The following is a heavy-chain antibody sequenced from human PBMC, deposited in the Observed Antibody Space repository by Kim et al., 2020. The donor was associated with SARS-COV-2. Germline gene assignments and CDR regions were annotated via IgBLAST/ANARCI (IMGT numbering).Heavy chain of an antibody. CDR3: ARGTYGSGSYYGSPLDY. CDR1: GFTFSSYA. J-gene: IGHJ4*02. CDR2: ISYDGSNK. D-gene: IGHD3-10*01. V-gene: IGHV3-30*04. Sequence: GGSLRLSCAASGFTFSSYAMHWVRQAPGKGLEWVAVISYDGSNKYYADSVKGRFTISRDNSKNTLYLQMNSLRAEDTAVYYCARGTYGSGSYYGSPLDYWGQGTLVTVSS.